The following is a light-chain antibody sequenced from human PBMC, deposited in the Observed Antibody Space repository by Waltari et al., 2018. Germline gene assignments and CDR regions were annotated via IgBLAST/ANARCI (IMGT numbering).Light chain of an antibody. CDR1: SSNIGSNT. V-gene: IGLV1-44*01. Sequence: QSVLTQPPSASGTPGQRVTIPCSGSSSNIGSNTVNWYQQLPGTAPKLLIYRKNQRPSWVPNRFSGSKSGTSASLAISGLQSEDEADYYCAAWDDSLNGVVFGGGTKLTVL. CDR3: AAWDDSLNGVV. CDR2: RKN. J-gene: IGLJ2*01.